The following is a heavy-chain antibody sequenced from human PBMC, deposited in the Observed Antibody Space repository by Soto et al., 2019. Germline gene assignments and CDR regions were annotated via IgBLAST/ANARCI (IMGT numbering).Heavy chain of an antibody. Sequence: SETLSLTCTVSGGSISSYYWSWIRRPPGKGLEWIGYIYYSGSTNYNPSLKSRVTISVDTSKNQFSLKLSSVTAADTAVYYCARESVTTGYYYYGMDVWGQGTTVTVSS. D-gene: IGHD4-17*01. J-gene: IGHJ6*02. CDR2: IYYSGST. CDR3: ARESVTTGYYYYGMDV. CDR1: GGSISSYY. V-gene: IGHV4-59*01.